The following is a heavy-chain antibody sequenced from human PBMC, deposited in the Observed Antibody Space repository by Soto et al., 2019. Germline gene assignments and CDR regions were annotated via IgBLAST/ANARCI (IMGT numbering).Heavy chain of an antibody. V-gene: IGHV3-30-3*01. CDR2: ISYDGSNK. CDR1: GFTFSSYA. CDR3: ARDEARVGATDLGYYYYYYGMDV. J-gene: IGHJ6*02. Sequence: PGGSLRLSCAASGFTFSSYAMHWVRQAPGKGLEWVAVISYDGSNKYYADSVKGRFTIPRDNSKNTLYLQMNSLRAEDTAVYYCARDEARVGATDLGYYYYYYGMDVWGQGTTVTVSS. D-gene: IGHD1-26*01.